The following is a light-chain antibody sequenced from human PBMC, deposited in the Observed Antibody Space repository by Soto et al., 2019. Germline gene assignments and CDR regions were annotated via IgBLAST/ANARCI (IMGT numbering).Light chain of an antibody. J-gene: IGKJ1*01. V-gene: IGKV3-15*01. CDR3: QQYHNWPPWT. CDR2: GAS. CDR1: QSVSSN. Sequence: EIVMTQSPATLSVSPGERATLSCRASQSVSSNLAWYQQKPGQAPRLLIYGASTRATGIPARFSGSGSVTAFTLTISSLQSEDFAVYYCQQYHNWPPWTFGQGTKVEIK.